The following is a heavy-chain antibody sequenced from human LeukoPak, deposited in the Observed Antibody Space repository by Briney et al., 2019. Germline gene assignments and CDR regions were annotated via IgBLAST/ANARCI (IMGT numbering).Heavy chain of an antibody. D-gene: IGHD3-9*01. V-gene: IGHV3-11*01. J-gene: IGHJ4*02. CDR1: GFTFRDYC. Sequence: PGGSLRLSCAASGFTFRDYCMSWVRQAPGKGLEWISYISSSGSTIHYADSVKGRFTLSRDNAKEPLNLQMNSLRAEDTAVYYWATEGGVFDVLTGYLDSWGQGPLVTVSS. CDR3: ATEGGVFDVLTGYLDS. CDR2: ISSSGSTI.